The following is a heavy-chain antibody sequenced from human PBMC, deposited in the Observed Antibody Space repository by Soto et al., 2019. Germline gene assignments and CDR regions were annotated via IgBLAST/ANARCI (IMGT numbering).Heavy chain of an antibody. CDR2: IYYSGST. CDR3: ARPTYNSGSPFDY. Sequence: PSETLSLTCTVSCGSISSYYWSWIRQPPGKGLEWIGYIYYSGSTNYNPSLKSRVTISVDTSKNQFSLKLSSVTAADTAVYYCARPTYNSGSPFDYWGQGTLVTVSS. D-gene: IGHD1-20*01. J-gene: IGHJ4*02. V-gene: IGHV4-59*01. CDR1: CGSISSYY.